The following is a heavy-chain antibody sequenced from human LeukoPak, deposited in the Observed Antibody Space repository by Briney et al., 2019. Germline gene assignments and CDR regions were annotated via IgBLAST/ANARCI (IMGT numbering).Heavy chain of an antibody. CDR2: IYYSGST. CDR1: GGSISSHY. Sequence: PSETLSLSCTVSGGSISSHYWNWIRQPPGRGLEWIGYIYYSGSTNYNPSLKSRVPISLDTSKSQFSLKLSSVTAADTAVYYCAREGSRWVDFDYWGQGTPVTVSS. V-gene: IGHV4-59*11. D-gene: IGHD1-26*01. J-gene: IGHJ4*02. CDR3: AREGSRWVDFDY.